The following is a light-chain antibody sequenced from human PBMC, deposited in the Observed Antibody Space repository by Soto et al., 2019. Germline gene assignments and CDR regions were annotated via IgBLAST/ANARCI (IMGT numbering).Light chain of an antibody. CDR1: SSDVGSYNL. V-gene: IGLV2-23*01. Sequence: QSALNQPASVSGSPGQSITISCTGTSSDVGSYNLVSWYQQHPGKAPKLMIYEGSKRPSGVSNRFSGSKSGNTASLTISGLQAEDEADYYCCSYAGRGGVFGTGTKVTVL. J-gene: IGLJ1*01. CDR3: CSYAGRGGV. CDR2: EGS.